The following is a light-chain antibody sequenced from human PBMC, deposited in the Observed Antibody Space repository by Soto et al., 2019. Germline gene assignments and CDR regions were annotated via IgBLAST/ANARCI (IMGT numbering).Light chain of an antibody. CDR2: VNS. J-gene: IGLJ2*01. V-gene: IGLV1-40*01. CDR1: SPNIGAGYD. Sequence: QPVLTQPPSVSGAPGQRVTISCTGSSPNIGAGYDVHWYQQLPGTAPKLLIYVNSNRPSGVPDRFSGSKSGTSASLAITGLQAEDEADYYCQSYDSSLSAVVFGGGTKLTVL. CDR3: QSYDSSLSAVV.